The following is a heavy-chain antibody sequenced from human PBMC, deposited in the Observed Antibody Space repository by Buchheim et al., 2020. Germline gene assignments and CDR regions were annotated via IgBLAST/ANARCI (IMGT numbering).Heavy chain of an antibody. CDR2: IIPILGIA. CDR3: AGEVGAATHPV. D-gene: IGHD2-15*01. CDR1: GGTFSSYA. Sequence: QVQLVQSGAEVKKPGSSVKVSCKASGGTFSSYAISWVRQAPGQGLEWMGRIIPILGIANYAQKFQGRVTITADKSTSTAYMGRSSLRAEDTDVYYWAGEVGAATHPVWGQGTL. J-gene: IGHJ4*02. V-gene: IGHV1-69*04.